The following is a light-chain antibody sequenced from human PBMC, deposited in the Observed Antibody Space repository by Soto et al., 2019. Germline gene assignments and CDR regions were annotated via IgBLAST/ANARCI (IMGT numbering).Light chain of an antibody. CDR2: DAS. CDR3: QQHSNWPLT. V-gene: IGKV3-11*01. CDR1: QSVSSN. J-gene: IGKJ4*01. Sequence: EILFIQSPATLSLSPGERATLSCRASQSVSSNLAWYQQNRGQAPRLLIFDASNRATGIPARFSGSGSGTDFTLTISSLEPEDFAVYYCQQHSNWPLTFGGGTKV.